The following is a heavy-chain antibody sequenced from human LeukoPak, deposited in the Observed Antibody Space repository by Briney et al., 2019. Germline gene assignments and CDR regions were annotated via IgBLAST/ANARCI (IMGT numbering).Heavy chain of an antibody. J-gene: IGHJ4*02. CDR3: ARVLDYYGSGSCGD. V-gene: IGHV1-2*02. CDR1: GYTFTGYY. D-gene: IGHD3-10*01. Sequence: GASVKVSCKASGYTFTGYYMHWVRQAPGQGLEWMGWINPNSGGTNYAQKFQGRVTMTRDTSISTAYMELGRLRSDDTAVYYCARVLDYYGSGSCGDWGQGTLVTVSS. CDR2: INPNSGGT.